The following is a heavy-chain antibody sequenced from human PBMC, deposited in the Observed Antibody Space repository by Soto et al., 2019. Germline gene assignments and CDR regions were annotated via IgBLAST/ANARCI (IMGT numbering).Heavy chain of an antibody. J-gene: IGHJ3*02. CDR1: GFTFSSYS. V-gene: IGHV3-21*01. CDR3: ARDRDGSYLVPLDRAFDI. D-gene: IGHD1-26*01. CDR2: ISSSSSYI. Sequence: GGFLRLSCAASGFTFSSYSMNWVRQAPGKGLEWVSSISSSSSYIYYADSVKGRFTISRDNAKNSLYLQMNSLRAEDTAVYYCARDRDGSYLVPLDRAFDIWGQGTMVTVSS.